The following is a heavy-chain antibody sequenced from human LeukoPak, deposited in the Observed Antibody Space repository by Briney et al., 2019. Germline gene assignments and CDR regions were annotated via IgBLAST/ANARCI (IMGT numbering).Heavy chain of an antibody. V-gene: IGHV1-69*05. Sequence: GASVKVSCKASGGTFSSYAISLVRQAPGQGLEWMGRIIPIFGTANYAQKFQGRVTITTDESTSTAYMELSSLRSEDTAVYYCARVWGDGYNSDHFDYWRQGTLVTVSS. CDR1: GGTFSSYA. D-gene: IGHD5-24*01. CDR2: IIPIFGTA. J-gene: IGHJ4*02. CDR3: ARVWGDGYNSDHFDY.